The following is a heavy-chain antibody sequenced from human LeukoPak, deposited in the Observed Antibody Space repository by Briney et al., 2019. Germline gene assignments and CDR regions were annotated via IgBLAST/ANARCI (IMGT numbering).Heavy chain of an antibody. CDR3: ARERYNWNQDDAFDI. V-gene: IGHV4-34*01. Sequence: SETPSLTCAVYGGSFSGYYWSWIRQPPGKGLEWIGEINHSGSTNYNPSLKSRVTISVDTYKNQFSLKLSSVTAADTAVYYCARERYNWNQDDAFDIWGQGTMVTVSS. J-gene: IGHJ3*02. CDR2: INHSGST. D-gene: IGHD1-20*01. CDR1: GGSFSGYY.